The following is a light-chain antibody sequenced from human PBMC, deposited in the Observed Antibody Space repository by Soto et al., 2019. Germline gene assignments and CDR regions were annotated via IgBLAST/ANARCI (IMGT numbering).Light chain of an antibody. J-gene: IGLJ1*01. CDR1: SSDVGGYNY. Sequence: QSALTQPPSASGSPGQSVTISCTGTSSDVGGYNYVSWYQQHPGKAPKLMIYEVSKRPSGVPDRFSGSKSGNTASLTVSGLQAEDDADYYCSSHAGSKRVFGTGTKLTVL. CDR2: EVS. CDR3: SSHAGSKRV. V-gene: IGLV2-8*01.